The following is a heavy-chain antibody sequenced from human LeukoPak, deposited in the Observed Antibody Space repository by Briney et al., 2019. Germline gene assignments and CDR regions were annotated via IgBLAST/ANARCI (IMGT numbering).Heavy chain of an antibody. CDR2: INPNSGGT. Sequence: ASVKVSCKASGYTFTGYYMHWVRQAPGQGLEWMGWINPNSGGTNYAQKFQGRVTMTRDTSISTAYMELSRLRSDDTAVHYCARDIVVVVAAENWFDPWGQGTLVTVSS. J-gene: IGHJ5*02. V-gene: IGHV1-2*02. D-gene: IGHD2-15*01. CDR1: GYTFTGYY. CDR3: ARDIVVVVAAENWFDP.